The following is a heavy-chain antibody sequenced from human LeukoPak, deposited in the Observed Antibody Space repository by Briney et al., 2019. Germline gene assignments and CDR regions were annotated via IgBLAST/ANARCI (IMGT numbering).Heavy chain of an antibody. CDR3: ARLSGYPYYYGMDV. Sequence: PSETLSLTCTVSGGSISSYYWSWIRQPPGKGLEWIGSIFYNGSTNYNPSLKSRVTISVATSKNQFSLNLSSVTAADTAVYYCARLSGYPYYYGMDVWGQGTTVTVSS. V-gene: IGHV4-59*01. J-gene: IGHJ6*02. CDR1: GGSISSYY. CDR2: IFYNGST. D-gene: IGHD3-3*01.